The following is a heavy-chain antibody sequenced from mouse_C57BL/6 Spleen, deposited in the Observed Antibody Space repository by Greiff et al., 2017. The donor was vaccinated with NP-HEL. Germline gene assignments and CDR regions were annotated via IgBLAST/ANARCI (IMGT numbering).Heavy chain of an antibody. Sequence: EVHLMESGGGLVQPGGSLSLSCAASGFTFTDYYMSWVRQPPGKALEWLGFIRNKVNGYTTEYSASVKGRFTISRDNSKSILYLQMNALRAEDSATYYCARPSSTAQAWFAYWGQGTLVTVSA. V-gene: IGHV7-3*01. CDR3: ARPSSTAQAWFAY. CDR2: IRNKVNGYTT. J-gene: IGHJ3*01. D-gene: IGHD3-2*02. CDR1: GFTFTDYY.